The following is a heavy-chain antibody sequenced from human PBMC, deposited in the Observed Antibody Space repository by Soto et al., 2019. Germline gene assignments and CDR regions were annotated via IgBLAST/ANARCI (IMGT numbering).Heavy chain of an antibody. Sequence: QVHLVESGGGVVQPGRSLRLSCAASGFTFSTSGMHWVRQAPGKGLEWVAVIWSDGSQKYYGDSVKGRFTISRDNSKNTLYLQMNSLRGDDTAVYYCASLRPSEETGGYWGQGTLVTVSS. D-gene: IGHD2-15*01. V-gene: IGHV3-33*01. CDR2: IWSDGSQK. J-gene: IGHJ4*02. CDR1: GFTFSTSG. CDR3: ASLRPSEETGGY.